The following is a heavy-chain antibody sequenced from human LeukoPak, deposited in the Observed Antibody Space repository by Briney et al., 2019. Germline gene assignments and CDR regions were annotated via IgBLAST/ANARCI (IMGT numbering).Heavy chain of an antibody. CDR3: ARTRSIAAAGGEYFQH. V-gene: IGHV4-34*01. CDR1: GGSFSGYY. CDR2: INHSGST. D-gene: IGHD6-13*01. Sequence: SETLSLTCAVYGGSFSGYYWSWIRQPPGKGLEWIGEINHSGSTNYNPSLKSRVTISVDTSKNQFFLKLSSVTAADTAVYYCARTRSIAAAGGEYFQHWGQGTLVTVSS. J-gene: IGHJ1*01.